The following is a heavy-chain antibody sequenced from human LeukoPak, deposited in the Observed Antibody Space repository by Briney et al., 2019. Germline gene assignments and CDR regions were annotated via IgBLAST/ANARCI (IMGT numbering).Heavy chain of an antibody. D-gene: IGHD5-18*01. CDR2: IIPILGIA. Sequence: ASVKVSCKASGYTFTSYGISWVRQAPGQGLEWMGRIIPILGIANYAQKFQGRVTITADKSTSTAYMELSSLRSEDTAVYYCARSIRGYCYGPGGYWGQGTLVTVSS. V-gene: IGHV1-69*04. CDR3: ARSIRGYCYGPGGY. J-gene: IGHJ4*02. CDR1: GYTFTSYG.